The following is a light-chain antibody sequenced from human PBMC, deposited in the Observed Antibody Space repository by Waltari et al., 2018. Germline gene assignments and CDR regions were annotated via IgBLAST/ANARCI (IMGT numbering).Light chain of an antibody. CDR2: ADG. Sequence: QSVLTQTPSVSEAPRQRVTISCSGSRSNIGNNAVNWYQQVPGKAPKLLVFADGLLPSGVSDRFSGSKSGTSASLAISGLRSEDEGVYFCAAWDDSLKGVLFGGGTKLTVL. V-gene: IGLV1-36*01. CDR1: RSNIGNNA. CDR3: AAWDDSLKGVL. J-gene: IGLJ2*01.